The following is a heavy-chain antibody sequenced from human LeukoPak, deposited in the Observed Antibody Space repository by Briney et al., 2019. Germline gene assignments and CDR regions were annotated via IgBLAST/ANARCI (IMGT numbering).Heavy chain of an antibody. CDR3: ARHDSTTSLNY. J-gene: IGHJ4*02. CDR2: IYPGDSDT. CDR1: GYSFTSYW. V-gene: IGHV5-51*01. Sequence: GESLQISCKGSGYSFTSYWIGWVRQVPGTGLEWVGIIYPGDSDTRYSPSFQGQVTISADKSINTAYLQWSSLKASDTAMYYCARHDSTTSLNYWGQGTLVTVSS. D-gene: IGHD2-2*01.